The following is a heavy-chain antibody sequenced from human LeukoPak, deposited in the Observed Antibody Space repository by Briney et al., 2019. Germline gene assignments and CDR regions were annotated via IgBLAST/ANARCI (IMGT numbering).Heavy chain of an antibody. D-gene: IGHD5-12*01. CDR1: GYSFTSYW. CDR3: AIGIAVATLRGGFDY. CDR2: IYPGDSDT. Sequence: GESLKISCKGSGYSFTSYWIGWVRQMPGKGLEWMGIIYPGDSDTIYSPSFQGQVTISTDKSISTAYLQWSSLKASDTAMYYCAIGIAVATLRGGFDYWGQGTLVTVSS. J-gene: IGHJ4*02. V-gene: IGHV5-51*01.